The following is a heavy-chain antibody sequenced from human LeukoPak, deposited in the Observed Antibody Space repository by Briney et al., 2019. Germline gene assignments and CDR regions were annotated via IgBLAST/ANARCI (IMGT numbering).Heavy chain of an antibody. J-gene: IGHJ4*02. CDR2: IYPRGST. Sequence: SETLSLTCAVSGGCISSGSYSWSWIRQPPGKGLEWIGYIYPRGSTYYNPSPKSRVILSLDKSANQFSLNLSSVTAADTAVYYCARFSPRAMGNYLDFWGQGTLVTVSS. D-gene: IGHD7-27*01. CDR1: GGCISSGSYS. V-gene: IGHV4-30-2*01. CDR3: ARFSPRAMGNYLDF.